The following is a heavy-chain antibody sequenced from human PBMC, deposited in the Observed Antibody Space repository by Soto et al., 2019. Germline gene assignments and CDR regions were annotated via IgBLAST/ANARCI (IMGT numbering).Heavy chain of an antibody. D-gene: IGHD5-18*01. J-gene: IGHJ5*02. CDR3: ATDRSSGYSYGYGFGFWFDP. CDR2: IIPIFGTA. Sequence: QVQLVQSGDEVKKPGSSVMVSCKASGGTFSSYAISWVRQAPGQGLEWMGGIIPIFGTANYAQKFQGRVTITADESTSTAYMELSSLRSEDTAVYYCATDRSSGYSYGYGFGFWFDPWGQGTLVTVSS. V-gene: IGHV1-69*01. CDR1: GGTFSSYA.